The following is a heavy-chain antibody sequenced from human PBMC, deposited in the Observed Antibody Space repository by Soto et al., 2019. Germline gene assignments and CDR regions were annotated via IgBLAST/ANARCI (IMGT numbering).Heavy chain of an antibody. J-gene: IGHJ6*04. CDR3: ARGANWGSHYYYGMDV. D-gene: IGHD7-27*01. Sequence: PGGSLRLSCAASGFTFSSYWMSWVRQAPGKGLEWVANIKQDGSEKYYVDSVKGRFTISRDKAKKSLYLQMHSLRAEDTAVYYCARGANWGSHYYYGMDVWGEGTTVTVYS. CDR2: IKQDGSEK. CDR1: GFTFSSYW. V-gene: IGHV3-7*03.